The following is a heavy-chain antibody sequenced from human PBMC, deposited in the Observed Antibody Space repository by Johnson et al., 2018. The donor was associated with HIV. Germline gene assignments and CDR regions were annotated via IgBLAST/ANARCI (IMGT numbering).Heavy chain of an antibody. Sequence: QVQLVEPGGGVVQPGRSLRLSCAASGFTFSDYAMHWVRQAPGKGLEWVAVISYDGSNKYYADSVKGRFTISRDNSKNTLYLQMNSLRGEDTAVYYSAREGGNGYSPSAFDILGQGKMVTVSS. CDR2: ISYDGSNK. V-gene: IGHV3-30-3*01. J-gene: IGHJ3*02. CDR1: GFTFSDYA. CDR3: AREGGNGYSPSAFDI. D-gene: IGHD5-24*01.